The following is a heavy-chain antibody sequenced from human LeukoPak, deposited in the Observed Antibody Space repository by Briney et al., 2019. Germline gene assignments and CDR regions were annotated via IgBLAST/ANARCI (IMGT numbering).Heavy chain of an antibody. CDR2: IYNSGDT. Sequence: SETLSLTCTVSGGSISNYYWSWIRQPPGKGLEWVAFIYNSGDTNYNPSLKSRVTISVDTSKNQLSLRLSSVTAADTAVYYCARHSSPLGYYLDYWGQGTLVTVSS. V-gene: IGHV4-59*08. CDR3: ARHSSPLGYYLDY. D-gene: IGHD6-19*01. CDR1: GGSISNYY. J-gene: IGHJ4*02.